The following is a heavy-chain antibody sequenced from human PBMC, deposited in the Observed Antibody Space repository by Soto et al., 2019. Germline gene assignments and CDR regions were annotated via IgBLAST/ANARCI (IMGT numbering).Heavy chain of an antibody. J-gene: IGHJ6*02. Sequence: SETLSLTCTVSGGSINSGDYFWTWIRQPPGKGLEWIAYIYYSGSAYYNPSLKSRVTISVDTSKNQFSLKLSSVIAADTAVYYCARACSSNTCRYVMDVWGQGTTVTVSS. CDR3: ARACSSNTCRYVMDV. CDR2: IYYSGSA. CDR1: GGSINSGDYF. V-gene: IGHV4-30-4*01. D-gene: IGHD2-2*01.